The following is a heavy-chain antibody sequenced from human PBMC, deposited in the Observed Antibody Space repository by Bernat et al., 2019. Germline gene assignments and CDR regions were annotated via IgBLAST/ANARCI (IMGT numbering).Heavy chain of an antibody. Sequence: EVQLLESGGGLVQPGGSLRLSCAASGFPFSSYAMTWVRQAPGKGLEWVSAISGSGASTYYADSVKGRFTISRDNSKNTLFLQMNSLRAEDTAVYYCAKPRGAYGTQHYFDFWGQGTLVTVSS. CDR1: GFPFSSYA. V-gene: IGHV3-23*01. CDR2: ISGSGAST. J-gene: IGHJ4*02. D-gene: IGHD1-14*01. CDR3: AKPRGAYGTQHYFDF.